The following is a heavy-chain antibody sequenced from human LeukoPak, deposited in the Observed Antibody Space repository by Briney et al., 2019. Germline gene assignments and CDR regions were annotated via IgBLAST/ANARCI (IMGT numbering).Heavy chain of an antibody. D-gene: IGHD2-15*01. CDR3: ARGRGGPKEVVVAAIDY. J-gene: IGHJ4*02. Sequence: ASVKVSCKASGYTFTSYGISWVRQAPGQGLEWMGWISAYNGNTNYAQKLQGRVTMTTDTSTSTAYMELRSLRSDDTAVYYCARGRGGPKEVVVAAIDYWGQGTLVTVSS. V-gene: IGHV1-18*01. CDR2: ISAYNGNT. CDR1: GYTFTSYG.